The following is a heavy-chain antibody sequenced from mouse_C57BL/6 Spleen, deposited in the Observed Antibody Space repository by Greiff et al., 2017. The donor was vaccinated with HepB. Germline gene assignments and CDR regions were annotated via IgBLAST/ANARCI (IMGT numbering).Heavy chain of an antibody. J-gene: IGHJ2*01. V-gene: IGHV1-82*01. D-gene: IGHD1-1*01. Sequence: QVQLQQSGPELVKPGASVKISCKASGYAFSSSWMNWVKQRPGKGLEWIGRIYPGAGDTNYNGKFKGKATLTADKSSSTAYMQLSSLTSEDSAVYFCARSPYYYGSSLDYWGQGTTLTVSS. CDR1: GYAFSSSW. CDR3: ARSPYYYGSSLDY. CDR2: IYPGAGDT.